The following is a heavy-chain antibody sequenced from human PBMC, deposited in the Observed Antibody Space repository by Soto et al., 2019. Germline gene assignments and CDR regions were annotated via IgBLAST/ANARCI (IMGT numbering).Heavy chain of an antibody. CDR1: GGSISNYY. CDR2: VSYSGNI. V-gene: IGHV4-59*01. Sequence: PSETLSLTCTVSGGSISNYYWNWIRQSPGKGLEWIGYVSYSGNINYSPSLKSRVTISVDTSKNQISLNLTSVTAADTAVYYCARGSSGYFPTLFWFWGQGTLVTVSS. J-gene: IGHJ4*01. D-gene: IGHD3-22*01. CDR3: ARGSSGYFPTLFWF.